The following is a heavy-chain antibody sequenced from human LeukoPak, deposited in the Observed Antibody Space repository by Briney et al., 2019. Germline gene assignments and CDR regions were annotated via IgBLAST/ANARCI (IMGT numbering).Heavy chain of an antibody. CDR1: GYSFTNYW. CDR3: ARWSLVYSNYAGYFGS. V-gene: IGHV5-51*01. CDR2: IYPGDSDT. Sequence: GESLKISCKGSGYSFTNYWIGWVRQMPGKGLEWMGIIYPGDSDTKYSPSFQGQVTISADKSISTAYLQWSSLEASDSAMYYCARWSLVYSNYAGYFGSWGQGTLVTVSS. D-gene: IGHD4-11*01. J-gene: IGHJ4*02.